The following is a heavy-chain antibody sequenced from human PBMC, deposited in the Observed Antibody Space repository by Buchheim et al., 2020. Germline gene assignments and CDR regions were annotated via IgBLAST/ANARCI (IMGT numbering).Heavy chain of an antibody. CDR1: GFTFSSYG. V-gene: IGHV3-33*01. Sequence: QVQLVESGGGVVQPGRSLRLSCAASGFTFSSYGMHWVRQAPGKGLEWVAVIWYDGSNKYYADSVKGRFTISRDNSQNTLYLQMNSLRAEDTAVYYCARVSSRGYYYGMDVWGQGTT. CDR2: IWYDGSNK. CDR3: ARVSSRGYYYGMDV. J-gene: IGHJ6*02. D-gene: IGHD6-13*01.